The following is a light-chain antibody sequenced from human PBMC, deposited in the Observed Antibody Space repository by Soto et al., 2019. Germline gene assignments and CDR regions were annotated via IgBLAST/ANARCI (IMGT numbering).Light chain of an antibody. CDR3: QQLNSYPWT. J-gene: IGKJ1*01. CDR1: QGISSY. CDR2: AAS. V-gene: IGKV1-9*01. Sequence: DIQLTQSPSFLSASVGDRVTITCRASQGISSYLAWYQQKPGKAPKLLIYAASTLQSGVPSRFSGSGYGTEFTLTNSSLQPEDFATYYCQQLNSYPWTFGQGTKVEIK.